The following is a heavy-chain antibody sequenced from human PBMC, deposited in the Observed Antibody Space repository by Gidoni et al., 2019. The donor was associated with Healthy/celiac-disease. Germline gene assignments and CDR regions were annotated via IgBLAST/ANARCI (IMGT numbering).Heavy chain of an antibody. CDR2: ISGSGGST. J-gene: IGHJ4*02. D-gene: IGHD2-2*01. CDR3: AKDRAVVPAAAYFDY. CDR1: GFTFSSYA. Sequence: EVQLLESGGGLVQPGGSLRLSCAASGFTFSSYAMSWVRQAPGKGLEWVSAISGSGGSTYYADSVKGRFTISRDKSKNTLYLQMNSLRAEDTAVYYCAKDRAVVPAAAYFDYWGQGTLVTVSS. V-gene: IGHV3-23*01.